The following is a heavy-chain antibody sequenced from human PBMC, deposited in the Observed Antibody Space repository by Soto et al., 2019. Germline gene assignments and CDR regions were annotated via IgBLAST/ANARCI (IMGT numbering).Heavy chain of an antibody. CDR3: ARDLAVAGYYYYYGMDV. V-gene: IGHV1-46*01. J-gene: IGHJ6*02. Sequence: QVQLVQSGAEVKKPGASVKVSCKASGYTFTSYYMHWVRQAPGQGLEWMGIINPSGGSTSYAQKVPGRVTMTRDRSTRTGYMELSSLRSEDTAVYYCARDLAVAGYYYYYGMDVWGQGTTVTVSS. CDR1: GYTFTSYY. D-gene: IGHD6-19*01. CDR2: INPSGGST.